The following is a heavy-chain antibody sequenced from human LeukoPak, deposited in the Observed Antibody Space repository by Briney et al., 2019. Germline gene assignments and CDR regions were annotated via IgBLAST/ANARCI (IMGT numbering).Heavy chain of an antibody. Sequence: PSETLSLTCTVSGGSISSHYWSWIRQPAGKGLEWIGRIYTSGSTNYNPSLKSRVTMSVDTSKNQFSLKLSSVTAADTAVYYCARDLRYSSSSYYYYYMDVWGKGTTVTVSS. CDR3: ARDLRYSSSSYYYYYMDV. CDR2: IYTSGST. D-gene: IGHD6-6*01. J-gene: IGHJ6*03. V-gene: IGHV4-4*07. CDR1: GGSISSHY.